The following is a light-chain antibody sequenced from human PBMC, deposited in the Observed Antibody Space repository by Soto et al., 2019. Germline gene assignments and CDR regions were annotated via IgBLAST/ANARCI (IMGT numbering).Light chain of an antibody. CDR3: CSYAGSSTYNYV. CDR2: EDS. J-gene: IGLJ1*01. Sequence: HSELNQVVSVSGVAGGWITIICTGTSSDVGSYNLVSWYQQHPGKAPKLMIYEDSKRPSGVSNRFSGSKSGNTASLTISGLQAVDEADYYCCSYAGSSTYNYVFGTGTKVTVL. CDR1: SSDVGSYNL. V-gene: IGLV2-23*01.